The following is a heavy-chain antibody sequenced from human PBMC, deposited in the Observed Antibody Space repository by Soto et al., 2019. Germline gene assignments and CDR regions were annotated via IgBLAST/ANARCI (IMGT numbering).Heavy chain of an antibody. CDR3: ARDLGSDFGDYDAFDF. J-gene: IGHJ3*01. Sequence: EVQLVETGGGLIQPGGSLRLSCAASGFTVSSNYMSWVRQAPGKGLEWVSVIYSGGSTYYADSVKGRFTISRDHSKNTLYRQMNSLRAEDTAVYYCARDLGSDFGDYDAFDFWGQGTMVTVSS. V-gene: IGHV3-53*02. D-gene: IGHD4-17*01. CDR1: GFTVSSNY. CDR2: IYSGGST.